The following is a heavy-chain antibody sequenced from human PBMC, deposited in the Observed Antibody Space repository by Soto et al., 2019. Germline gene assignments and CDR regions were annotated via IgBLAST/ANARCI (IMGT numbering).Heavy chain of an antibody. J-gene: IGHJ1*01. D-gene: IGHD3-16*01. CDR2: IGGSGKFT. CDR1: GFKFTSYA. V-gene: IGHV3-23*01. Sequence: EVQLLESGGGLAQPGGSLRLSCAATGFKFTSYAMSWVRQAPGKGLEWVSGIGGSGKFTHYADSVKGRFTLTIDNSNHTLFRQMYSLRADDTAVYYCAKHLLGDGAEYFEDWGQGTLVTVAS. CDR3: AKHLLGDGAEYFED.